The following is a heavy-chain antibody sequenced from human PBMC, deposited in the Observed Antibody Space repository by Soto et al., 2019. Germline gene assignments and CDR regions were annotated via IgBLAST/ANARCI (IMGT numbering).Heavy chain of an antibody. CDR1: GGSISSSNW. D-gene: IGHD3-3*01. CDR3: ARGVTIFGVVIIRPNYYYYYCMVV. V-gene: IGHV4-4*02. Sequence: ASETLSLTCAVSGGSISSSNWWSWVRQPPGKGLEWIGEIYHSGSTNYNPSLKSRVTISVDKSKNQFSLKLSSVTAADTAVYYCARGVTIFGVVIIRPNYYYYYCMVVRGQGTTVSVSS. J-gene: IGHJ6*02. CDR2: IYHSGST.